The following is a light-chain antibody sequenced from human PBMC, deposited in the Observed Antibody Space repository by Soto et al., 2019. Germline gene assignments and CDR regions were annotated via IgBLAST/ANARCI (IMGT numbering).Light chain of an antibody. CDR3: QQSYSTLWT. CDR2: AAS. V-gene: IGKV1-39*01. J-gene: IGKJ1*01. CDR1: QSISSY. Sequence: DIQMTQSPSSLSASVGDRVTITCRASQSISSYLNWYQQKPGKAPKLLIYAASSLKSGVPSRFSGSGSGTDFTLTISSLQPEDFATYYCQQSYSTLWTFGQATKVEIK.